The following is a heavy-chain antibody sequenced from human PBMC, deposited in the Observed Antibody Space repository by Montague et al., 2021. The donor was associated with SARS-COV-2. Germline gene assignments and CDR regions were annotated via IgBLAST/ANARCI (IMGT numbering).Heavy chain of an antibody. Sequence: SETLSLTCTVSGVSVTNDDWSWSRQPQGKGMGLVGDVLNNNGTNINPSLNIQIAISVYTSKNQFSLSLTPVTAADTALDYCLRHPQYDGLNGHLDFWDQGTLVTVSS. CDR1: GVSVTNDD. V-gene: IGHV4-59*08. J-gene: IGHJ4*02. D-gene: IGHD2-8*01. CDR3: LRHPQYDGLNGHLDF. CDR2: VLNNNGT.